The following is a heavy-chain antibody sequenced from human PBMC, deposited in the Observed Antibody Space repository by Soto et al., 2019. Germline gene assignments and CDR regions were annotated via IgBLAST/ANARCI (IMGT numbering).Heavy chain of an antibody. Sequence: ASVKISCKASGYTFTSYYMHWVRQAPGQGLEWMGIINPSGGSTSYAQKFQGRVTMTRDTSTSTVYMELSSLRSEDTAVYYCARDRPNYYYYYGMEGWGQGTTVTVSS. V-gene: IGHV1-46*01. CDR1: GYTFTSYY. J-gene: IGHJ6*02. CDR3: ARDRPNYYYYYGMEG. CDR2: INPSGGST.